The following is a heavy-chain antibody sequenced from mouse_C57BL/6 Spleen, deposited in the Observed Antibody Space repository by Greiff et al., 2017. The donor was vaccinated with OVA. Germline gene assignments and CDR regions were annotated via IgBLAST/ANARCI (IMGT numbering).Heavy chain of an antibody. CDR1: GYTFTSYW. CDR3: ARWGYGRNYAMDY. J-gene: IGHJ4*01. CDR2: IYPGSGST. V-gene: IGHV1-55*01. Sequence: VKLQQPGAELVKPGASVKMSCKASGYTFTSYWITWVKQRPGQGLEWIGDIYPGSGSTNYNEKFKSKATLTVDTSSSTAYMQLSSLTSEDSAVYYCARWGYGRNYAMDYWGQGTSVTVSS. D-gene: IGHD1-1*01.